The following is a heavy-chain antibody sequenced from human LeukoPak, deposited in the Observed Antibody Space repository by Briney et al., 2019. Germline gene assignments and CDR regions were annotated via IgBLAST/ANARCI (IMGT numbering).Heavy chain of an antibody. J-gene: IGHJ4*02. CDR2: ISYDGSNK. V-gene: IGHV3-30*04. Sequence: GGSLRLSCAASGFTFSSYTMSWVRQAPGKGLEWVAVISYDGSNKYYADSVKGRFTISRDNSKNTLYLQMNSLRAEDTAVYYCAGARLVAAGRFDYWGQGTLVTVSS. CDR3: AGARLVAAGRFDY. D-gene: IGHD6-19*01. CDR1: GFTFSSYT.